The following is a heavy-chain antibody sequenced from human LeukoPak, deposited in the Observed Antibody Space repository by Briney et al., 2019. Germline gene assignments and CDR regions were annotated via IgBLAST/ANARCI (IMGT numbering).Heavy chain of an antibody. D-gene: IGHD1-1*01. CDR2: INHSGST. V-gene: IGHV4-34*01. Sequence: SETLSLNCGVYGQPFRGYYWSRIPQPPGKGREWIGEINHSGSTNYNPSLKSRVTISVDTSKNQFSLKLSSVTAADTAVYYCASHLATAQTFDYWGQGTLVTVSS. J-gene: IGHJ4*02. CDR3: ASHLATAQTFDY. CDR1: GQPFRGYY.